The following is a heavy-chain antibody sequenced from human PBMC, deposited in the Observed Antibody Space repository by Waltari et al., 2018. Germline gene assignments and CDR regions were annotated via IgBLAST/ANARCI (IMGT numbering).Heavy chain of an antibody. CDR2: IYNDGTK. D-gene: IGHD2-21*02. Sequence: EVQLVESGGGVLQPGGSLRLSCAASGFIVITNYMSWVRQVPGKGLEWVSVIYNDGTKLYADSVKGRFTVSRDNSKNMVHLQMDSLRAEDTAVYYCATDGDGDCSLCLAQWGQGTLVTVSS. CDR1: GFIVITNY. CDR3: ATDGDGDCSLCLAQ. V-gene: IGHV3-53*01. J-gene: IGHJ4*02.